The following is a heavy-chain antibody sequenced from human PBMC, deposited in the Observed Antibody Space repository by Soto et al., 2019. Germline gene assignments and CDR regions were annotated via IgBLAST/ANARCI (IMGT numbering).Heavy chain of an antibody. V-gene: IGHV3-11*01. Sequence: PVGSLRLSCASSGFAFTDYYMSWIRQAPGKGLEWVSYTGTTGTTIYYSVSVKGRFTVSRDNAKNSLYLHMNSLRVEDTAVYYCVRDRSPKRVTALIPYFQHWGQGTRVNVS. CDR2: TGTTGTTI. CDR1: GFAFTDYY. J-gene: IGHJ1*01. CDR3: VRDRSPKRVTALIPYFQH. D-gene: IGHD2-21*02.